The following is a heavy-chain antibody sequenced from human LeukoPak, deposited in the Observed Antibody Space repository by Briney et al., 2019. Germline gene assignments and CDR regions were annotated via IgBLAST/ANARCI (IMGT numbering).Heavy chain of an antibody. D-gene: IGHD1-26*01. V-gene: IGHV4-34*01. CDR2: INHSGST. CDR3: ARVGYSGSYKDPDY. J-gene: IGHJ4*02. CDR1: GGSFSGYY. Sequence: SETLSLTCAAYGGSFSGYYWSWIRQPPGKGLEWIGEINHSGSTNYNPSLKSRVTISVDTSKNQFSLKLSSVTAADTAVYYCARVGYSGSYKDPDYWGQGTLVTVSS.